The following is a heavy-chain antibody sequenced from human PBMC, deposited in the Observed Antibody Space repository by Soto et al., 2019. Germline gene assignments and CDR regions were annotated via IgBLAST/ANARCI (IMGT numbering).Heavy chain of an antibody. Sequence: EVQLVESGGGLIQPGGSLRLSCAASGFTVSSNYMSWVRQAPGKGLEWVSVISGSGGSTYYADSVKGRFTISRDNSKNTLYLQMNSLRAEDTAVYYCAKDDSSGYYYGYWGQGTLVTVSS. D-gene: IGHD3-22*01. V-gene: IGHV3-23*04. J-gene: IGHJ4*02. CDR3: AKDDSSGYYYGY. CDR1: GFTVSSNY. CDR2: ISGSGGST.